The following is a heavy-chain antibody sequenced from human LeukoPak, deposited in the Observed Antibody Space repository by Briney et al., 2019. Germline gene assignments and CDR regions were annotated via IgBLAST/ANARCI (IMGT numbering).Heavy chain of an antibody. J-gene: IGHJ4*02. D-gene: IGHD5-12*01. CDR2: IYHSGNT. V-gene: IGHV4-39*07. Sequence: SETLSLTCTVSGGSISSSSYYWGWIRQPPGKGLEWIGSIYHSGNTYYNPSLKSRVTISVDTSKNQFSLKLSSVTAADTAVYYCARVGIVALGSFDYWGQGTLVTVSS. CDR1: GGSISSSSYY. CDR3: ARVGIVALGSFDY.